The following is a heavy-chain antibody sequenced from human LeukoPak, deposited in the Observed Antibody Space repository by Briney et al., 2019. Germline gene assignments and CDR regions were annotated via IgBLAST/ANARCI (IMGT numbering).Heavy chain of an antibody. CDR1: GGTFSSYA. J-gene: IGHJ3*02. V-gene: IGHV1-69*05. D-gene: IGHD1-26*01. CDR3: ARGLWELHAFDT. CDR2: IIPIFGTA. Sequence: SVKVSCKASGGTFSSYAISWVRQAPGQGLEWMGRIIPIFGTANYAQKFQGRVTITTDESTSTAYMELSSLRSEDTAVYYCARGLWELHAFDTWGQGTMVTVSS.